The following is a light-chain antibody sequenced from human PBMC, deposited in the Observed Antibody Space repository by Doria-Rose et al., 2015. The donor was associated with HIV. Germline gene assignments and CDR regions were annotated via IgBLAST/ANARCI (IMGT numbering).Light chain of an antibody. Sequence: TQSPGTLSLSPGERATLSCRASQSVSANYLAWYQQRPGQSPRLLIYGASSRATDIPDRFSGSGSGTDFTLXISRLEPEDFAVYYXHQXASSXTFGQGTKVEXX. CDR1: QSVSANY. CDR3: HQXASSXT. J-gene: IGKJ1*01. V-gene: IGKV3-20*01. CDR2: GAS.